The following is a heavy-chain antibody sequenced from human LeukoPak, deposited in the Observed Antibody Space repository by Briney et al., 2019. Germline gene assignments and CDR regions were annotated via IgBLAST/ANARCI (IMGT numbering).Heavy chain of an antibody. CDR3: VVVRPTTDAFDI. D-gene: IGHD2-2*01. J-gene: IGHJ3*02. CDR1: GYTFTGYY. CDR2: INPNSGGT. V-gene: IGHV1-2*06. Sequence: ASVKVSCKGSGYTFTGYYMHWVRQAPGQGLEWIGRINPNSGGTNYAQKFQGRVTMTRDTSISTAYMELSRLRSDDTAVYYCVVVRPTTDAFDIWGQGTMVTVSS.